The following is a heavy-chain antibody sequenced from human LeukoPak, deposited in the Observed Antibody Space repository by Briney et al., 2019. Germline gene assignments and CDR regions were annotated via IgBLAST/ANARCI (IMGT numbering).Heavy chain of an antibody. V-gene: IGHV4-59*01. CDR2: IYYSGST. J-gene: IGHJ5*02. Sequence: SETLSLTCSVSGGSISSYYWSWIRQPPGKGLEWIGYIYYSGSTNYNPSLKSRVTISVDTSKNQFSLKLSSVTAADTAVYYCARSPYLVVTAILNWFDPWGQGTLVTVSS. D-gene: IGHD2-21*02. CDR1: GGSISSYY. CDR3: ARSPYLVVTAILNWFDP.